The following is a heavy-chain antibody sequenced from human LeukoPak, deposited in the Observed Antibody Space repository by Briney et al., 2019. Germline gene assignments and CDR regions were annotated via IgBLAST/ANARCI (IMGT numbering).Heavy chain of an antibody. J-gene: IGHJ4*02. D-gene: IGHD3-22*01. Sequence: GGSLRLSCAASGFTFSSYSVNWVRQAPGKGLEWVSSISGSSSYIDYADSVKGRFTISRDNAKNSLYLQMSSLRAEDTAVYYCARDTLPLGRGYYYNFDYWGQGTLVTVSS. CDR2: ISGSSSYI. CDR3: ARDTLPLGRGYYYNFDY. V-gene: IGHV3-21*01. CDR1: GFTFSSYS.